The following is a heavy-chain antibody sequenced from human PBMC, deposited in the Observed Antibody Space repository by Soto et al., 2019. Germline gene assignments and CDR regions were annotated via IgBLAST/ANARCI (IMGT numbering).Heavy chain of an antibody. J-gene: IGHJ5*02. CDR3: ARDVLWINELGWFDP. CDR2: IIPIFGTA. D-gene: IGHD5-12*01. Sequence: ASVKVSCKASGGTFSSYAISWVRQAPGQGLEWMGGIIPIFGTANYAQKFQGRVTITADESTSTAYMELSSLRSEDTAVYYCARDVLWINELGWFDPWGQGTLVTVSS. V-gene: IGHV1-69*13. CDR1: GGTFSSYA.